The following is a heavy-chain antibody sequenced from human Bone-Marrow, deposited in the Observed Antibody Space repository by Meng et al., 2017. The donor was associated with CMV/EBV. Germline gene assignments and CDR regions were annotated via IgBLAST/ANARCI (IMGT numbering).Heavy chain of an antibody. D-gene: IGHD1-26*01. CDR3: ARDVAWSYGDY. Sequence: SETLSLTCAVYGGSFSGYYWTWIRQPPGKGLEWIGEINHSGSTKYNPSLKSRVTISVDTSKKQFSLRLSSVTAADTAVYYCARDVAWSYGDYWGQGALVTVSS. CDR2: INHSGST. J-gene: IGHJ4*02. CDR1: GGSFSGYY. V-gene: IGHV4-34*01.